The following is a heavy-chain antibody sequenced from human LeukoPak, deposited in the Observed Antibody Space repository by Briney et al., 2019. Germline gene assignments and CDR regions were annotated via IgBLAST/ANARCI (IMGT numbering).Heavy chain of an antibody. J-gene: IGHJ4*02. CDR2: ITASSGNT. D-gene: IGHD2-15*01. Sequence: GGSLRLSCAASGFIFSDYAMNWVRQAPGKGLEWVSSITASSGNTFYADSVKGRFTISRENSKNTLYPQMNSLRPEDTAIYYCANRYCSGGSCYFDNWGQRTLVTVSS. CDR3: ANRYCSGGSCYFDN. V-gene: IGHV3-23*01. CDR1: GFIFSDYA.